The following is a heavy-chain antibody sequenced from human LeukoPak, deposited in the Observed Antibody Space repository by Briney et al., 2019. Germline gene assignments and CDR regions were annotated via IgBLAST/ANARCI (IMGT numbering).Heavy chain of an antibody. V-gene: IGHV3-23*01. CDR2: ISGSGGST. CDR1: GFTFSSYA. CDR3: AKAPYYDILTGYYEGY. D-gene: IGHD3-9*01. Sequence: GGSLRLSCAASGFTFSSYAMSWVRQAPGKGLEWVSAISGSGGSTYYAGSVKGRFTISRDNSKNTLYLQMNSLRAEDTAVYYCAKAPYYDILTGYYEGYWGQGTLVTVSS. J-gene: IGHJ4*02.